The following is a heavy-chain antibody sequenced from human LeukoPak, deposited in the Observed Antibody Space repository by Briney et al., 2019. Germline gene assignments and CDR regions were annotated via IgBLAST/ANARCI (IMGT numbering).Heavy chain of an antibody. CDR3: ARAGPYYYDSSGYTFDY. CDR1: GYTFTSYG. J-gene: IGHJ4*02. Sequence: EASVTVSCTASGYTFTSYGISWVRQAPGQGLEWMGWISAYNGNTNYAQKLQGRVTMTTDTSTSTAYMELRSLRSDDTAVYYCARAGPYYYDSSGYTFDYWAREPWSPSPQ. CDR2: ISAYNGNT. V-gene: IGHV1-18*01. D-gene: IGHD3-22*01.